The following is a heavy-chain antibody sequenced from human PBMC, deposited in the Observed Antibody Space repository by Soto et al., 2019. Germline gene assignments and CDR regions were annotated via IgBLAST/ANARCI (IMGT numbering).Heavy chain of an antibody. CDR1: EFTFSGHS. J-gene: IGHJ6*03. V-gene: IGHV3-74*01. D-gene: IGHD3-10*01. CDR2: IDKVGTDS. CDR3: ARGWFGPDV. Sequence: EVQLVESGGGLVQPGGSLRLSCAASEFTFSGHSVHWVRQAPGKGLVWVSGIDKVGTDSTYADSVKGRFTSSRDNAKNTVYLQRNSLRVEDTAVYYCARGWFGPDVWGKGTTVTVSS.